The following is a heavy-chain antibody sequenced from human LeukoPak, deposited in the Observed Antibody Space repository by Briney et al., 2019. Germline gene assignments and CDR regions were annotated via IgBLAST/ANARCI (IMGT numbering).Heavy chain of an antibody. V-gene: IGHV3-21*01. CDR2: ISSSSGSI. J-gene: IGHJ4*02. CDR3: ARSRGAGPAAYFDY. Sequence: PGGSLGLSCAASGFTFSSFSMNWVRQAPGKGLEWVSSISSSSGSIYYADSLKGRFTISRDNAKNSLYLQMDSLRAEDTAVYYCARSRGAGPAAYFDYWGQGTLITVSS. CDR1: GFTFSSFS. D-gene: IGHD6-19*01.